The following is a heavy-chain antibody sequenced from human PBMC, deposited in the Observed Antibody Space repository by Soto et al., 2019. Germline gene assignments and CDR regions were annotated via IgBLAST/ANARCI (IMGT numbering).Heavy chain of an antibody. CDR2: IYHSGNT. CDR3: ASLLGGRTFGFGY. CDR1: GGSIRSGGYY. V-gene: IGHV4-31*03. J-gene: IGHJ4*02. D-gene: IGHD2-15*01. Sequence: QVQLQESGPGLVKPSQTLSLTCTVSGGSIRSGGYYWTWIRQHPGKGLEWIGNIYHSGNTNYNPSLKSRVTIPEDTSKNQFPLKLNSVTAADTAVYYCASLLGGRTFGFGYWGQGTLVTVSS.